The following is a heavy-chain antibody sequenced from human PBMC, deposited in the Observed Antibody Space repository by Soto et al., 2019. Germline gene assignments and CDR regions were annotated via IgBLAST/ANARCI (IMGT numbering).Heavy chain of an antibody. J-gene: IGHJ6*02. CDR2: IIPIFGTA. D-gene: IGHD3-3*01. Sequence: QVQLVQSGAEVKKPGSSVKVSYKASGGTFSSYAISWVRQAPGQGLEWMGGIIPIFGTANYAQKFQGRVTITADESTSTAYMELSSLRSEDTAVYYCAIGDFWSGYANYGMDVWGQGTTVTVSS. V-gene: IGHV1-69*01. CDR1: GGTFSSYA. CDR3: AIGDFWSGYANYGMDV.